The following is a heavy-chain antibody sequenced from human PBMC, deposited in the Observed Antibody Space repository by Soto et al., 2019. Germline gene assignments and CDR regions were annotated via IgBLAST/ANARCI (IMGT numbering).Heavy chain of an antibody. V-gene: IGHV3-23*01. CDR3: AKALDTGWYFFDH. Sequence: QLLESGGGLVQPGGSLRVSCAASGFTFSTHDMSWVRQAPGKGLEWVSTMSTSGGTYYADSVKGRFTISRDNSKKTLYLQMNSLRAEDTAVFYCAKALDTGWYFFDHWGQGTLVTVSS. CDR2: MSTSGGT. CDR1: GFTFSTHD. J-gene: IGHJ4*02. D-gene: IGHD6-19*01.